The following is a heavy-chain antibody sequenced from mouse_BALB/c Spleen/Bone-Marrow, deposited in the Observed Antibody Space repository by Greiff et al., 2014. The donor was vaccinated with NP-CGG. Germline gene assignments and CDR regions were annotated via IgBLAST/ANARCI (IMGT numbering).Heavy chain of an antibody. CDR3: ARRDYGPFYALDY. CDR2: INPSSGYT. CDR1: GYTFTSFT. J-gene: IGHJ4*01. V-gene: IGHV1-4*01. D-gene: IGHD1-2*01. Sequence: QVQLQQPGAELARPGASVKMSCKASGYTFTSFTIHWVKQRPGQGLEWIGYINPSSGYTNYNQNFKDKATLTADKSASTAYMQLASLTSEDSAVYYCARRDYGPFYALDYWGQGTSVTDSS.